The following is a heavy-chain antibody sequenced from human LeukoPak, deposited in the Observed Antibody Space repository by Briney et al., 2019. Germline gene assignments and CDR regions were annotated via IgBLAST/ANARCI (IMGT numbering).Heavy chain of an antibody. Sequence: PSETLSLTCTVSGGSIGSGGYYWSWIRQHPGKGLEWIGYIYYSGSTYYNPSLKSRVTISVDTSKNQFSLKLSSVTAADTAVYYCARESGKAVWGSYRYKFDYWGQGTLVTVSS. J-gene: IGHJ4*02. CDR3: ARESGKAVWGSYRYKFDY. CDR1: GGSIGSGGYY. V-gene: IGHV4-31*03. D-gene: IGHD3-16*02. CDR2: IYYSGST.